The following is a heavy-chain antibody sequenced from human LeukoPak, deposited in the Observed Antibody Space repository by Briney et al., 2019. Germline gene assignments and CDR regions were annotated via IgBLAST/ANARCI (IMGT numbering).Heavy chain of an antibody. CDR2: VSGSGGIT. J-gene: IGHJ4*02. CDR1: GFTFNSYA. D-gene: IGHD6-19*01. Sequence: PGGSLRLSCAASGFTFNSYAMTWVRQAPGKELEWVSHVSGSGGITYYADSVKGRFTISRDNSKNTLYLQMNSLRAEDTAVYYCAKTTAGNSSGRYPGWSVDYWGQGTLVTVSS. CDR3: AKTTAGNSSGRYPGWSVDY. V-gene: IGHV3-23*01.